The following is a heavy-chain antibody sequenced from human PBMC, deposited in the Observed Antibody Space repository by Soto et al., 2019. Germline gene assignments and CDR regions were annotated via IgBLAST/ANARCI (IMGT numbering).Heavy chain of an antibody. CDR1: GYTFTGYY. D-gene: IGHD3-10*01. V-gene: IGHV1-2*04. Sequence: ASVKVSCKASGYTFTGYYMHWVRQAPGQGLEWMGWINPNSGGTNYAQKFQGWVTMTRDTSISTAYMELSRLRSDDTAVYYCARTGAGTYYYGSGSPNFDDWGQGPLGTVSS. CDR3: ARTGAGTYYYGSGSPNFDD. J-gene: IGHJ4*02. CDR2: INPNSGGT.